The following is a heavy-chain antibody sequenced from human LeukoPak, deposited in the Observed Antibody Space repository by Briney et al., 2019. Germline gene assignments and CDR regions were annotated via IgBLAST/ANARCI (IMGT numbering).Heavy chain of an antibody. Sequence: ASVKVSCKASGYSFTDYYIHWVRQAPGQGLEWMGCINPHSGDTKYAQKFQARVTMTRDTSISTAYMELSRLRSDDTAVYYCARVRVGSYYDSSGWDAFDIWGQGTMVTVSS. D-gene: IGHD3-22*01. CDR3: ARVRVGSYYDSSGWDAFDI. V-gene: IGHV1-2*02. J-gene: IGHJ3*02. CDR1: GYSFTDYY. CDR2: INPHSGDT.